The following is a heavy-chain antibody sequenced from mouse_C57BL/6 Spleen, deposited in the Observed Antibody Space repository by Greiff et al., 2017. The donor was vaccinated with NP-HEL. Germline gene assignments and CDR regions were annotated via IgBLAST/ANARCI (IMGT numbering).Heavy chain of an antibody. V-gene: IGHV1-82*01. CDR3: ARGYYYGGFDY. D-gene: IGHD1-1*01. CDR2: IYPGDGDT. Sequence: LQESGPELVKPGASVKISCKASGYAFSSSWMNWVKQRPGKGLEWIGRIYPGDGDTNYNGKFKGKATLTADKSSSTAYMQLSSLTSEDSAVYFCARGYYYGGFDYWGQGTTLTVSS. J-gene: IGHJ2*01. CDR1: GYAFSSSW.